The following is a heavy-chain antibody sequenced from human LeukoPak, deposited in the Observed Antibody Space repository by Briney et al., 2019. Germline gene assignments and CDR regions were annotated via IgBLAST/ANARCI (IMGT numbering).Heavy chain of an antibody. D-gene: IGHD3-3*01. CDR1: GGSISSSSYY. Sequence: KPSETLSLTCTVSGGSISSSSYYWGWIRQPPGKGLEWIGSIYYSGSTYYNPSLKSRVTISVDTSKNQFSLKLSSVTAADTAVYYCARLFSITIFGEGGDYWGQGTLVTVSS. CDR3: ARLFSITIFGEGGDY. J-gene: IGHJ4*02. V-gene: IGHV4-39*01. CDR2: IYYSGST.